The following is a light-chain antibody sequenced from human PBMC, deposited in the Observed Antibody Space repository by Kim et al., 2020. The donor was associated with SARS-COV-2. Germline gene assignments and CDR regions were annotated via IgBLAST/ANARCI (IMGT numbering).Light chain of an antibody. CDR2: DVS. V-gene: IGLV2-14*04. J-gene: IGLJ1*01. CDR1: SSDVGGYYW. Sequence: TAAWTATSSDVGGYYWVAGCQQHPGKSAKLMIYDVSNRPSGGSDRFAGSKSGNTASLTICGLQAEDEADYYCSSYTSSSTLEYVFGTGTKVTVL. CDR3: SSYTSSSTLEYV.